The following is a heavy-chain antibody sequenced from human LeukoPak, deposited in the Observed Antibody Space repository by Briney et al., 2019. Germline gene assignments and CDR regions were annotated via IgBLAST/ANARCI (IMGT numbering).Heavy chain of an antibody. CDR2: IYRSGST. D-gene: IGHD3-10*01. V-gene: IGHV4-61*09. J-gene: IGHJ6*03. Sequence: PSETLSLTCTVSGGSISSGSYYWSWIRQPAGKRLEWIGHIYRSGSTNYNPSLKSRVTISVDTSKNQFSLKLSSVTAADTAVYYCARLSQNYYGSGSYYYYYYMDVWGKGTTVTISS. CDR3: ARLSQNYYGSGSYYYYYYMDV. CDR1: GGSISSGSYY.